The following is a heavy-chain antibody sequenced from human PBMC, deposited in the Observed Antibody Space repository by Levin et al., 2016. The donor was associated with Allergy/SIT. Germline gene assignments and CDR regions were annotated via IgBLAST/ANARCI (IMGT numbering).Heavy chain of an antibody. V-gene: IGHV4-34*01. D-gene: IGHD3-22*01. CDR2: INHSGST. Sequence: SETLSLTCAVYGGSFSGYYWSWIRQPPGKGLEWIGEINHSGSTNYNPSLKSRVTISVDTSKNQFSLKLSSVTAADTAVYYCARGPDYYDRSGYENTHTDNWFDPWGQGTLVTVSS. J-gene: IGHJ5*02. CDR3: ARGPDYYDRSGYENTHTDNWFDP. CDR1: GGSFSGYY.